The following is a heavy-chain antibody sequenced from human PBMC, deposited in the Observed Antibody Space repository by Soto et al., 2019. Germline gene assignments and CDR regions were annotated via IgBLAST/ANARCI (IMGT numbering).Heavy chain of an antibody. J-gene: IGHJ6*02. D-gene: IGHD6-6*01. CDR3: AKDKGSSRFYGLDV. Sequence: GGSLRLSCAASGFAFSSYALNWVCQAPGKGLEWVSTLSSSGGSTYYADSVKGRFTMSRDNSKNTVYLQMNSLRAEDTALYYCAKDKGSSRFYGLDVWGPGTTVTVSS. CDR1: GFAFSSYA. CDR2: LSSSGGST. V-gene: IGHV3-23*01.